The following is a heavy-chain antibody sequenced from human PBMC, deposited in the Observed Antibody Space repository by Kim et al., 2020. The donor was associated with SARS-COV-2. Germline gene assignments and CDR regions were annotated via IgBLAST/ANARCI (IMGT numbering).Heavy chain of an antibody. J-gene: IGHJ3*02. V-gene: IGHV3-33*01. D-gene: IGHD3-10*01. CDR3: ARDFRFGEDDAFDI. CDR1: GFTFSSYG. CDR2: IWYDGSNK. Sequence: GGSLRLSCAASGFTFSSYGMHWVRQAPGKGLEWVAVIWYDGSNKYYADSVKGRLTISRDNSKNTLYLQMNSLRAEDTAVYYCARDFRFGEDDAFDIWGQGTMVTVSS.